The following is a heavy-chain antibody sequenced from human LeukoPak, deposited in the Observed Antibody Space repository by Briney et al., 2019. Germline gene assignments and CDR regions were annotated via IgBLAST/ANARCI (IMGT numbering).Heavy chain of an antibody. D-gene: IGHD5-12*01. V-gene: IGHV1-2*02. Sequence: ASVKVSCKASGYTFTCYYMHWVRHAPGQGLEWMGWINPNSGGTNYAQKFQGRVTMTRDTSISTAYMELSRLRSDDTAVYYCARVGIVATLVYFDYWGQGTLVTVSS. CDR3: ARVGIVATLVYFDY. J-gene: IGHJ4*02. CDR1: GYTFTCYY. CDR2: INPNSGGT.